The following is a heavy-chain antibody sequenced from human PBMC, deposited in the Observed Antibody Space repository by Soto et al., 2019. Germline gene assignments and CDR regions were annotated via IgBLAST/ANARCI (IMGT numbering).Heavy chain of an antibody. CDR2: ISGGGDAT. V-gene: IGHV3-23*01. Sequence: EVQLLDSGGGLVQPGGSLRLSCAASGFTFSGYALTWVRQAPGKGLEWVSAISGGGDATFYADAVKGRFTISRDNSKNTLYLQINTLRAEDTAVYYCARKVWGSTGRPDLWYFDLWGRGTLVTVSS. CDR1: GFTFSGYA. J-gene: IGHJ2*01. CDR3: ARKVWGSTGRPDLWYFDL. D-gene: IGHD3-16*01.